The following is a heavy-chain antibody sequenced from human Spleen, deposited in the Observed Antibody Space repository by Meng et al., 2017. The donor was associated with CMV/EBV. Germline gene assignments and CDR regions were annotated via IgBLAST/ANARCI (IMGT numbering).Heavy chain of an antibody. CDR2: INTNGGTT. V-gene: IGHV1-46*01. D-gene: IGHD3-10*01. CDR3: ARGMSISRYGMDV. J-gene: IGHJ6*02. CDR1: GYTFTAHY. Sequence: ASVKVSCKASGYTFTAHYFHWVRQAPGQGLEWMGIINTNGGTTTYAQKFQDRVTMTRDTSTSTVYMELSSLRSEDTAVYYCARGMSISRYGMDVWGQGTTVTVSS.